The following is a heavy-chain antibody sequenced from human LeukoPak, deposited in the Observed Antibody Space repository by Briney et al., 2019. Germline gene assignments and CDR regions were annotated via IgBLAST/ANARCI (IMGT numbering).Heavy chain of an antibody. J-gene: IGHJ4*02. Sequence: GGSLRLSCAASGFTLSSYAMSWVRQAPGKGLEWVSAISGSGGSTYYADSVKGRFTISRDNSKNTLYLQMNSLRAEDTAVYFCAKRGVVIRAVIIVGFHKEAYYFDYWGQGALVTVSS. CDR3: AKRGVVIRAVIIVGFHKEAYYFDY. CDR2: ISGSGGST. D-gene: IGHD3-10*01. CDR1: GFTLSSYA. V-gene: IGHV3-23*01.